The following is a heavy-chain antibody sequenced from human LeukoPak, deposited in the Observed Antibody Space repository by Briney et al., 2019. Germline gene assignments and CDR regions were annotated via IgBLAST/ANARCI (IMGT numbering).Heavy chain of an antibody. CDR1: GFTFSSHW. CDR3: AKDHYWSIDY. CDR2: INSDGSSI. V-gene: IGHV3-74*01. D-gene: IGHD3-3*01. J-gene: IGHJ4*02. Sequence: GGSLRLSCAASGFTFSSHWMHWVRQAPGKGLVWVSRINSDGSSISYADSVKGRFTISRDNAKNTLYLQMNSLRAEDTGVYYCAKDHYWSIDYWGRGTLVTVSS.